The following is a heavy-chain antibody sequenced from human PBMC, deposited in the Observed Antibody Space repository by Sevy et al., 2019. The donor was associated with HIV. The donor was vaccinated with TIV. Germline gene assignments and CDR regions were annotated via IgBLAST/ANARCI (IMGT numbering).Heavy chain of an antibody. J-gene: IGHJ6*02. V-gene: IGHV4-59*01. CDR3: ARDEVIGKDEFPRYGMDV. CDR1: GGSISSYY. CDR2: IYYSGST. Sequence: SETLSLTCTVSGGSISSYYWSWIRQPPGKGLEWIGYIYYSGSTKYNPSLKSRVTISVDTSKNQFSLKLSSVTAADTAVYYCARDEVIGKDEFPRYGMDVWGQGTTVTVSS. D-gene: IGHD3-16*02.